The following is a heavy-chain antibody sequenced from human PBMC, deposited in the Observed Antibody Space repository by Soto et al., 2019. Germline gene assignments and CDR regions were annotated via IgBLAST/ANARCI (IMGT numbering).Heavy chain of an antibody. D-gene: IGHD2-15*01. CDR1: GYTFTSYG. CDR2: ISAYNGNT. CDR3: ARDVRMVVAHTPPLDH. J-gene: IGHJ4*02. V-gene: IGHV1-18*04. Sequence: QVQLVKSGAEVKKPGASVKVSCKASGYTFTSYGISWMRQAPGQGLEWLGWISAYNGNTNYAQKLQGRVTMTTDTSTSTAYMELRSLRSDDTAVYYCARDVRMVVAHTPPLDHWGQGTLVTVSS.